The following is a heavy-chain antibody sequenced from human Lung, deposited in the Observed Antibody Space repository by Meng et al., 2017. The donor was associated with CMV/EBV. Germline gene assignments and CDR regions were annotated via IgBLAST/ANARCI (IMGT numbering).Heavy chain of an antibody. CDR1: GYTFTTYD. CDR3: ARTRIEVEPDGRKIKYYNYGMDA. CDR2: MNPNSGNT. V-gene: IGHV1-8*02. D-gene: IGHD2-2*01. J-gene: IGHJ6*02. Sequence: SVXVSXXASGYTFTTYDINWVRQATGQGLEWMGWMNPNSGNTGYAQKFQGRVTLTRVTSISTAYMELSSLTSDDTAVYYCARTRIEVEPDGRKIKYYNYGMDAWGQGTXVTVSS.